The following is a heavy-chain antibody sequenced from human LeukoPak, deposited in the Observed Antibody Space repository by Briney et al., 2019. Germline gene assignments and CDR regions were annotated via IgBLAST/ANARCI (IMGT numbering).Heavy chain of an antibody. CDR1: GGSISSYY. J-gene: IGHJ5*02. Sequence: PSETLSLTCTVSGGSISSYYWSWIRQPPGKGLGWIGYIYYSGSTNYNPSLKSRVTISVDTSKNQFSLKLSSVTAADTAVYYCARDGQYWFDPWGQGTLVTVSS. CDR2: IYYSGST. V-gene: IGHV4-59*01. CDR3: ARDGQYWFDP.